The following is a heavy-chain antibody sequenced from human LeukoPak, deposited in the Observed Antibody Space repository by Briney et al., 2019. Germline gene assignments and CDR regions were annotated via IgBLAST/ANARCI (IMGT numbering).Heavy chain of an antibody. J-gene: IGHJ4*02. CDR1: GYSFTSYW. Sequence: GESLKISCKGSGYSFTSYWIGWVRQMPGKGLERMGIIYPGDSDTRYSPSFQGQVTISADKSISTAYLQWSSLKASDTAMYYCARFQWLSSISYYFDYWGQGTLVTVSS. D-gene: IGHD6-19*01. V-gene: IGHV5-51*01. CDR2: IYPGDSDT. CDR3: ARFQWLSSISYYFDY.